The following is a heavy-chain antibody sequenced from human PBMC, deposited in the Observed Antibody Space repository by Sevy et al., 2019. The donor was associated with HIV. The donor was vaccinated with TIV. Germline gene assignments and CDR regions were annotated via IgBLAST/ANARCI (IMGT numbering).Heavy chain of an antibody. CDR3: QHDPISKAAY. CDR2: INQDGSGK. CDR1: GFTFSSYW. Sequence: GGSLRLSCAGSGFTFSSYWMSWVRQAPGKGLEWVANINQDGSGKNYVDSVNGRFTISRDNAKNSLYLQMNSLRAEDTAVYYCQHDPISKAAYWGQGTLVTVSS. V-gene: IGHV3-7*01. J-gene: IGHJ4*02. D-gene: IGHD4-4*01.